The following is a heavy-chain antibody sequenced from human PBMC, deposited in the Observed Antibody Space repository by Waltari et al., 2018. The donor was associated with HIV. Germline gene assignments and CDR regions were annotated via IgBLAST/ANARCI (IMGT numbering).Heavy chain of an antibody. Sequence: EVQLVQSGAEVKKPGESLKRSCKGSGFSFTTSWIGWVRQMPGKGLEWMAIIYPGDSDTRYSPSFQGQVTISADKSISTAYLQWSSLKASDTAMYYCVLGMVVTATHEYSQHWGQGTLVTVSS. CDR3: VLGMVVTATHEYSQH. CDR1: GFSFTTSW. V-gene: IGHV5-51*03. D-gene: IGHD2-21*02. CDR2: IYPGDSDT. J-gene: IGHJ1*01.